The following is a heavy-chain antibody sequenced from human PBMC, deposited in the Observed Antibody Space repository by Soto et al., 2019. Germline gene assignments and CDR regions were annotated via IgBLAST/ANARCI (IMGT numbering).Heavy chain of an antibody. CDR2: MNPNSGNT. V-gene: IGHV1-8*01. D-gene: IGHD6-13*01. CDR1: GYTFTSYD. Sequence: QVQLVQSGAEVKKPGASVKVSCKASGYTFTSYDINWVRQATGQGLEWMGWMNPNSGNTGYAQKFQGRVTMTRNTAVGTAYMELRSLRCEDTAVYYCASSADGGSWYAYYYYGMDVWGQGTTVTVSS. CDR3: ASSADGGSWYAYYYYGMDV. J-gene: IGHJ6*02.